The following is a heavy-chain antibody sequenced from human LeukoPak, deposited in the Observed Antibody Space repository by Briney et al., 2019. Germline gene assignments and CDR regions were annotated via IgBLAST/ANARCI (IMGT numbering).Heavy chain of an antibody. J-gene: IGHJ4*02. Sequence: GGSLRLSCAASGFTFSNAWMSWVRQAPGKGLEWVGRIKSKTDGGTTDYAAPVKGRFTISRDDSKNTLYLQMNSLKTEDTAVYYCTTSQWLVQTWSFDYWGQGTLVTVSS. CDR2: IKSKTDGGTT. V-gene: IGHV3-15*01. D-gene: IGHD3-22*01. CDR3: TTSQWLVQTWSFDY. CDR1: GFTFSNAW.